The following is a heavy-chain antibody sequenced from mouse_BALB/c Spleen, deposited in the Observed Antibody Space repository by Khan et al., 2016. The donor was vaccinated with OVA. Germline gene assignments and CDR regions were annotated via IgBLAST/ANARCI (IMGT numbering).Heavy chain of an antibody. D-gene: IGHD1-1*01. Sequence: EVQLLESGPGLVKPSQSLSLTCTVTGYSITSNYAWNWIRQFPGNKLEWMGYISYSDSTSYNPSLKSRISITRDTSKNQFFLQLNSVTTEDTATYYCARGNYYGYAMDYWGQGTSVTVSS. CDR1: GYSITSNYA. CDR3: ARGNYYGYAMDY. CDR2: ISYSDST. J-gene: IGHJ4*01. V-gene: IGHV3-2*02.